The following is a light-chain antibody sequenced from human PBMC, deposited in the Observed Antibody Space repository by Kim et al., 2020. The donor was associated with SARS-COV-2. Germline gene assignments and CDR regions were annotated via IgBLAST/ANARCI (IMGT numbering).Light chain of an antibody. J-gene: IGLJ7*01. Sequence: GARTSSSRSGGSTIRSNNGESEYQQLPGSAAKALGYDNKLRPSGGHGRFSGAKTAPSAAVAISGLQTEDEADYYCAEWDDRRSGAVFGGGTQLTVL. CDR1: STIRSNNG. CDR3: AEWDDRRSGAV. V-gene: IGLV1-44*01. CDR2: DNK.